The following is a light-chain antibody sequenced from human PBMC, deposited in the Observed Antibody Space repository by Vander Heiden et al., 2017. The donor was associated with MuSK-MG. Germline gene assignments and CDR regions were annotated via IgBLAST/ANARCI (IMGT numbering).Light chain of an antibody. Sequence: QSVLTQPPSAAGAPGQRVVISWSGSTSNIGATIVNWYQHFPGTAPKFLIYRNDQRASGVPDRFSASKSGTSASLAISGLQSEDEADYYCAAWDDSLNALVFGSGTKVTVL. CDR2: RND. J-gene: IGLJ1*01. V-gene: IGLV1-44*01. CDR1: TSNIGATI. CDR3: AAWDDSLNALV.